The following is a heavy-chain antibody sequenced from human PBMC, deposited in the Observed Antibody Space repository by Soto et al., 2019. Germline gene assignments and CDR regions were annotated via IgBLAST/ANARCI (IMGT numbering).Heavy chain of an antibody. D-gene: IGHD6-6*01. CDR3: AKDWRYSSSSFFDY. J-gene: IGHJ4*02. Sequence: GGSLRLSCADSGFSSHNYVMTWVRQAPGKGLEWVSTISGSGDSTYYADSVKGRFTISRDFSKSTLYLQMNSLRAEDTAVYYCAKDWRYSSSSFFDYWGQGTLVTVSS. CDR2: ISGSGDST. V-gene: IGHV3-23*01. CDR1: GFSSHNYV.